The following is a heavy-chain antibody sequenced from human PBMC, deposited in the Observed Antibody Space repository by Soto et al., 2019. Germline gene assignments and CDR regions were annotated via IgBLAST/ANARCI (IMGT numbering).Heavy chain of an antibody. V-gene: IGHV3-30*18. D-gene: IGHD6-19*01. CDR2: IAHNGFSQ. Sequence: QVQLVESGGGVVQPGTSLRLSCVVSGFTLSNTGVHWVRQAPGKGLEWVAMIAHNGFSQFYVDSVKGRFTISRDNSKNTVYLLMHSLRPEDTSVYYCAKDWGSSGWFNWFDSWGQGTLVTVSS. J-gene: IGHJ5*01. CDR3: AKDWGSSGWFNWFDS. CDR1: GFTLSNTG.